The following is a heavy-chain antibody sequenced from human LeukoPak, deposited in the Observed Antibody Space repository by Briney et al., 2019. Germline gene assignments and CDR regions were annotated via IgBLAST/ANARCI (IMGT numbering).Heavy chain of an antibody. CDR3: AKQFTTGTTNWFDP. D-gene: IGHD1-1*01. J-gene: IGHJ5*02. CDR1: GFTFSSYG. V-gene: IGHV3-23*01. CDR2: ISGGGGTT. Sequence: PGGSLRLSCAASGFTFSSYGMSWARQAPGKGLEWVSAISGGGGTTYYADSVKGRFTISRDNSKNTLYLQMNSLRAEDTAVYYCAKQFTTGTTNWFDPWGQGTLVTVSS.